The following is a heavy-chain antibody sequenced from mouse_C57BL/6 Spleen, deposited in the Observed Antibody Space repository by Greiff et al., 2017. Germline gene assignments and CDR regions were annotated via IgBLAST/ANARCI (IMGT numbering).Heavy chain of an antibody. CDR3: ARYGSSLYAMDY. D-gene: IGHD1-1*01. J-gene: IGHJ4*01. Sequence: EVKLQQSGPELVKPGASVKIPCKASGYTFTDYNMDWVKQSHGKSLEWIGDINPNNGGTIYNQKFKGKATLTVDKSSSTAYMELRSLTSEDTAVYYCARYGSSLYAMDYWGQGTSVTVSS. CDR2: INPNNGGT. V-gene: IGHV1-18*01. CDR1: GYTFTDYN.